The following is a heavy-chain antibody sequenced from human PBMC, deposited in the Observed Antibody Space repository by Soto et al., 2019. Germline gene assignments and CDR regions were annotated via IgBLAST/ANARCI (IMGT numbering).Heavy chain of an antibody. CDR1: GGTFSSYA. V-gene: IGHV1-69*13. CDR2: IIPIFGTA. J-gene: IGHJ6*02. D-gene: IGHD1-1*01. CDR3: ARELEPIERIDYYYYYGMDV. Sequence: SVKVSCKASGGTFSSYAISWVRQAPGQGLEWMGGIIPIFGTANYAQKFQGRVTITADESTSTAYMELSSLRSEDTAVYYCARELEPIERIDYYYYYGMDVWGQGTTVTVS.